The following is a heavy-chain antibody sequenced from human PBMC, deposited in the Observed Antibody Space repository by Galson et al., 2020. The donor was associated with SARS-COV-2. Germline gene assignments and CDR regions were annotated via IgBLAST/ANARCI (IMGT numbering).Heavy chain of an antibody. V-gene: IGHV4-59*01. CDR1: GGSISSYY. Sequence: SETLSLTCTVSGGSISSYYWSWIRQPPGKGLEWIGYIYYSGSTNYNPSLKSRVTISVDTSKNQFSLKLSSVTAADTAVYYCARAAQTYYDFWSGYYNAPHFDYWAREPWSPSPQ. D-gene: IGHD3-3*01. CDR3: ARAAQTYYDFWSGYYNAPHFDY. J-gene: IGHJ4*02. CDR2: IYYSGST.